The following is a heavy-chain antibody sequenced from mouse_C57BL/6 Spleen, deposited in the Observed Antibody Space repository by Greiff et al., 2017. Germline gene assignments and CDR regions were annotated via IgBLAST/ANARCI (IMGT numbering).Heavy chain of an antibody. D-gene: IGHD2-5*01. CDR3: TRVYSNYVDY. CDR2: ISSGGDYI. J-gene: IGHJ2*01. Sequence: EVKLVESGEGLVKPGGSLKLSCAASGFTFSSYAMSWVRQTPEKRLEWVAYISSGGDYIYYAATVKGRFTISRDNARNTLYLQMSSLKSEDTAMYYCTRVYSNYVDYWGQGTTLTVSS. V-gene: IGHV5-9-1*02. CDR1: GFTFSSYA.